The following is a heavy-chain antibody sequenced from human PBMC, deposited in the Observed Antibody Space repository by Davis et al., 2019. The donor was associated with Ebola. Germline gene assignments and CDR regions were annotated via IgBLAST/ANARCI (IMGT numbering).Heavy chain of an antibody. CDR1: GYTFTSYY. V-gene: IGHV1-46*01. CDR2: INPSGGST. J-gene: IGHJ6*02. D-gene: IGHD3-3*01. Sequence: ASVKVSCKASGYTFTSYYMHWVRQAPGQGLEWMGIINPSGGSTSYAQKFQGRVTMTRNTSISTAYMELSSLRSEDTAVYYCARLRFLEWLLIPARGMDVWGQGTTVTVSS. CDR3: ARLRFLEWLLIPARGMDV.